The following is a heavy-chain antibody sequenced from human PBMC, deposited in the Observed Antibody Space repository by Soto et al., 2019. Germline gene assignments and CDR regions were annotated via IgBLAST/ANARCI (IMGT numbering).Heavy chain of an antibody. V-gene: IGHV1-69*06. CDR3: ATQSYYYDRSGYAYDAFDI. CDR1: GGTFSSYP. D-gene: IGHD3-22*01. CDR2: IIPIIGTA. Sequence: QVQVVQSGAEVKKPGSSVKVSCKASGGTFSSYPISWVRQAPGQGLEWMGVIIPIIGTAAYTQKFQGRVTITADKSTGTAYMVLSSLRSEDTALYYCATQSYYYDRSGYAYDAFDIWGQGTMVTVSS. J-gene: IGHJ3*02.